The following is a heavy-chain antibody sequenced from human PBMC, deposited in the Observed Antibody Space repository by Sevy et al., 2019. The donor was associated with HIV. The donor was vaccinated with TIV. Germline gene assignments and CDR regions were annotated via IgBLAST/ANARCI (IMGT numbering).Heavy chain of an antibody. D-gene: IGHD1-1*01. Sequence: ASVKVSCKASGGTFSSYAISWVRQAPGQGLEWMGGIIPIFGTANYAQKFQGRVTITADESTSTAYMELSSLRSEDTAVYYCARGCCTTGTTGRYYYYYGMDVWGQGTTVTVSS. J-gene: IGHJ6*02. CDR3: ARGCCTTGTTGRYYYYYGMDV. CDR1: GGTFSSYA. CDR2: IIPIFGTA. V-gene: IGHV1-69*13.